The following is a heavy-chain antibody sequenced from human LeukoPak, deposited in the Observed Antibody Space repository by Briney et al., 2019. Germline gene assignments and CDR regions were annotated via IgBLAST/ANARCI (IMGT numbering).Heavy chain of an antibody. CDR3: ARIVVVTATSVYFDY. D-gene: IGHD2-21*02. CDR2: IYYSGST. CDR1: GCSISSGGYY. V-gene: IGHV4-31*03. J-gene: IGHJ4*02. Sequence: SVTLSLNCTVSGCSISSGGYYWSWIRQHPGKGLEWIGYIYYSGSTYYNPSLKSRVTISVDTSKNQFSLKLSSVTAADTAVYYCARIVVVTATSVYFDYWGQGTLVTVSS.